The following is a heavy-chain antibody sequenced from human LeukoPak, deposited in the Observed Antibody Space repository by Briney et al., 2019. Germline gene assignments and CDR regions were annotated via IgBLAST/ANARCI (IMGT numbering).Heavy chain of an antibody. J-gene: IGHJ4*02. Sequence: GGSLRLSCAASGFTFSSYWMSWVRQAPGKGLEWVANIKEDGSAKYYVDSVKGRFTISRDNAKNSLYLQMNSLRAEDMAVYYCARILTGYDAFDYWGQGILVTVSS. CDR2: IKEDGSAK. V-gene: IGHV3-7*01. CDR3: ARILTGYDAFDY. CDR1: GFTFSSYW. D-gene: IGHD3-9*01.